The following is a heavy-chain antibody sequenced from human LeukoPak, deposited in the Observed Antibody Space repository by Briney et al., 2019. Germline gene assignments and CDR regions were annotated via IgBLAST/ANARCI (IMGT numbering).Heavy chain of an antibody. Sequence: SETLSLTCTVSGGSISTSSYYWGWIRQPPGKGLECIGNIYYSGSTYYNPSLKSRVTMSVDTSKSQFSLNLMSVTAADTAVYYCTRDTGTTGEVKFDPWGQGTLVTVSS. CDR3: TRDTGTTGEVKFDP. D-gene: IGHD4-17*01. CDR1: GGSISTSSYY. CDR2: IYYSGST. J-gene: IGHJ5*02. V-gene: IGHV4-39*07.